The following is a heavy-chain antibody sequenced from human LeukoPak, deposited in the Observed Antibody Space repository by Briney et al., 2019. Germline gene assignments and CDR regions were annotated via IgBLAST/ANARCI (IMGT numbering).Heavy chain of an antibody. Sequence: SGGSLRLSCAASGFTVSNNYMSWVRQAPGKGLDWVSTIYSGGSTYYADSVKGRFTISRDISKNTLYLQMNSLRAEDTAVYYCARVSEWIWFDPWGQGTLVTVSS. D-gene: IGHD3-3*01. CDR1: GFTVSNNY. V-gene: IGHV3-66*01. CDR2: IYSGGST. J-gene: IGHJ5*02. CDR3: ARVSEWIWFDP.